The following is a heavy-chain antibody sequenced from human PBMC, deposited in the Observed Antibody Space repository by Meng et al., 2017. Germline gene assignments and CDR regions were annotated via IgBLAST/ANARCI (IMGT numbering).Heavy chain of an antibody. CDR1: GFIFSTYA. V-gene: IGHV3-30-3*01. CDR2: ISYDGSRK. CDR3: AKGVSSGWLGFDY. J-gene: IGHJ4*02. Sequence: VQLVESGGGLVQPGECLRLSGAASGFIFSTYAMHWVRQAPGKGLEWVAVISYDGSRKYYGDSVQGRFTISRDNSKNTLYLQMSSLRVEDTAVYYCAKGVSSGWLGFDYWGQGALVTVSS. D-gene: IGHD6-19*01.